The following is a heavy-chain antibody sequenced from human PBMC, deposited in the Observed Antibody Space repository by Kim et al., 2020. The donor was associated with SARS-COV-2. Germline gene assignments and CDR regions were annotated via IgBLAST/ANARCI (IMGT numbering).Heavy chain of an antibody. J-gene: IGHJ6*02. CDR1: GFTFDDYA. Sequence: GGSLRLSCAASGFTFDDYAMHWVRQAPGKGLEWVSGISWNSGSIGYADSVKGRFTISRDNAKNSLHLQMNSLRAEDKALYYCAKDIGVTPLICMVGWGQG. CDR2: ISWNSGSI. CDR3: AKDIGVTPLICMVG. V-gene: IGHV3-9*01. D-gene: IGHD4-4*01.